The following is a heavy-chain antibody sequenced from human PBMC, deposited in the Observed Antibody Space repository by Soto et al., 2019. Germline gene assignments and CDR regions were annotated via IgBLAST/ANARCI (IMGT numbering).Heavy chain of an antibody. D-gene: IGHD3-9*01. V-gene: IGHV1-18*01. Sequence: ASVKVSCKASGYTFATYVIHWVRQAPGQRLEWMGWISAYNGNTNYAQKLQGRVTMTTDTSTSTAYMELRSLRSDDTAVYYCARVVYDILTGYYYYYGMDVWGQGTTVTVSS. J-gene: IGHJ6*02. CDR1: GYTFATYV. CDR2: ISAYNGNT. CDR3: ARVVYDILTGYYYYYGMDV.